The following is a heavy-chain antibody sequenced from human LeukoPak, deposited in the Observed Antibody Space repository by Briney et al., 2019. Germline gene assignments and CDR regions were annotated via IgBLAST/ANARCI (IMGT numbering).Heavy chain of an antibody. CDR1: GFTFSSHA. J-gene: IGHJ4*02. D-gene: IGHD1-20*01. Sequence: GGSLRLSCAASGFTFSSHAMSWVRQAPGKGLEWVSAISGSGGSTYYADSVKGRFTISRDNSKNTLYLQMNSLRAEDTAVYYCAKVYDRYNWNDVCFDYWGQGTLVTVSS. CDR3: AKVYDRYNWNDVCFDY. V-gene: IGHV3-23*01. CDR2: ISGSGGST.